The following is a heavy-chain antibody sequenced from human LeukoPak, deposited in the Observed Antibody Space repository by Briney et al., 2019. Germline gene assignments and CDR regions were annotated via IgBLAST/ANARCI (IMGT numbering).Heavy chain of an antibody. V-gene: IGHV3-48*03. CDR2: ISSSGSTI. J-gene: IGHJ5*02. CDR3: ARVSYGNWFDP. D-gene: IGHD2-8*01. Sequence: GGSLRLSCAASGFTFSSYEMNWVRQAPGKGLEWVSYISSSGSTIYYADSVKGRFTISRDNAKNSLYLQMNSLRAEDTAVYYCARVSYGNWFDPWGQGTLVTVSS. CDR1: GFTFSSYE.